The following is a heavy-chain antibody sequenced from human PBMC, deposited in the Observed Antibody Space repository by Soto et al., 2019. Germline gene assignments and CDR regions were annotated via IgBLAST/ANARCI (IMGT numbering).Heavy chain of an antibody. CDR2: INAGNGNT. Sequence: QVQLVQSGAEVKKPGASVKVSCKASGYTFTSYAMHCVHQAPGQRLEWMGWINAGNGNTKYSQKFQGRVTITRDTSASTAYMELSSLRSEDTASYFCGWGSGLNWFDPWGQGTLVTVSS. V-gene: IGHV1-3*01. CDR3: GWGSGLNWFDP. J-gene: IGHJ5*02. CDR1: GYTFTSYA. D-gene: IGHD3-10*01.